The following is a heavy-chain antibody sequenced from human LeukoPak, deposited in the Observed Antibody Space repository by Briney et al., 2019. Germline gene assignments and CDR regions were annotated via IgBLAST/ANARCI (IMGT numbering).Heavy chain of an antibody. CDR3: AKPPAYSNYKTRTASYYYFDY. D-gene: IGHD4-11*01. CDR2: ISGSGGST. Sequence: QPGGSLRLSCAASGFTFSSYAMSWVRQAPGKGLEWVSAISGSGGSTYYADSVKGRFTISRDNSKNTLYLQMNSLRAEDTAVYYCAKPPAYSNYKTRTASYYYFDYWGQGTLVTVSS. J-gene: IGHJ4*02. V-gene: IGHV3-23*01. CDR1: GFTFSSYA.